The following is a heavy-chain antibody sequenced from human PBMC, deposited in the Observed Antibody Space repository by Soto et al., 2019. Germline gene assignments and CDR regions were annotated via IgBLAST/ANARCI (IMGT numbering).Heavy chain of an antibody. D-gene: IGHD3-3*01. Sequence: QLVESGGGLVKPGGSLRLSCAASGFIFSSNTMNWVRQAPGKGLEWVSSISSTSTFMYYADSVKGRFSISRDNAKNAVYLEVNSLRVEETAVYYCAREHYELWRGYHEALGYSGVDVWGQGTTVTVSS. CDR2: ISSTSTFM. J-gene: IGHJ6*02. CDR1: GFIFSSNT. V-gene: IGHV3-21*01. CDR3: AREHYELWRGYHEALGYSGVDV.